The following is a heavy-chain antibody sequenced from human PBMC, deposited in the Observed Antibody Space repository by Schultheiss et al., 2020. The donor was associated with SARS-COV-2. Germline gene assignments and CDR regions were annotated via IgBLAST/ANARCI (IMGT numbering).Heavy chain of an antibody. V-gene: IGHV3-33*06. CDR1: GFTFSSYG. Sequence: GESLKISCAASGFTFSSYGMHWVRQAPGKGLEWVAVIWYDGSNKYYADSVKGRFTISRDNSKNTLYLQMNSLRAEDTAVYYCAKAKVVNDAFDIWGQGTMVTVSS. CDR2: IWYDGSNK. D-gene: IGHD2-15*01. J-gene: IGHJ3*02. CDR3: AKAKVVNDAFDI.